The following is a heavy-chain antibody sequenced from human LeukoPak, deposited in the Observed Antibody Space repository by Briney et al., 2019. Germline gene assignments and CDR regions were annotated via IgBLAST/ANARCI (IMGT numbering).Heavy chain of an antibody. CDR3: AKTGSLVVDAFDI. J-gene: IGHJ3*02. V-gene: IGHV3-23*01. D-gene: IGHD2-15*01. CDR2: MCGTAGCT. CDR1: GFTFYMYA. Sequence: GGSLRLSCQASGFTFYMYAMSWVRQAPGKGLEWVASMCGTAGCTFYPDSVRGRFTISRDNSKNTLYLQMNSLRAEDTAVYYCAKTGSLVVDAFDIWGQGTMVTVSS.